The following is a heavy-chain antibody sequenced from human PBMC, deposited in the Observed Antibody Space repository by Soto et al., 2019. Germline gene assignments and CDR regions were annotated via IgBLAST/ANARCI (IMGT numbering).Heavy chain of an antibody. CDR2: IYYSGST. J-gene: IGHJ4*02. Sequence: QLQLQESGPGLVKPSETLSLTCTVSGGSISSSSYYWGWIRQPPGKGMEWIGSIYYSGSTYYNPSLKSRVTISVDTSKNQSSLKLSSVTGADTAVYYCESHGELDYWGQGTLVTVSS. CDR3: ESHGELDY. V-gene: IGHV4-39*01. CDR1: GGSISSSSYY. D-gene: IGHD3-10*01.